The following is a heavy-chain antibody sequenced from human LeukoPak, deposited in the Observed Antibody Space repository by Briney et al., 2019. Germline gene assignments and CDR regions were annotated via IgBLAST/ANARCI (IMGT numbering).Heavy chain of an antibody. D-gene: IGHD3-22*01. CDR3: ARDMWGDSSGYYYNY. J-gene: IGHJ4*02. CDR1: GFTFTSYG. Sequence: GASVKVSCKASGFTFTSYGISWVRQAPGQGLEWMGWISAYNGNTNYAQKLQGRVTMTTDTSTSTAYMELRSLRSDDTAVYYCARDMWGDSSGYYYNYWGQGTLVTVSS. CDR2: ISAYNGNT. V-gene: IGHV1-18*01.